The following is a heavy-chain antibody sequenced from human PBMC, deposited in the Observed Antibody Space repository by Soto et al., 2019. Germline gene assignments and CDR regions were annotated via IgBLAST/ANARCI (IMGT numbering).Heavy chain of an antibody. Sequence: GASVKVSCKASGYTFNGYYMNWVRQAPGQGLEWMGGINPNSGGTHYAQKFQGWVTMTRDTSISTAYMELSRLRSDDTAVYYCARGATYYYNSSGYPSAFDIWGQGTMVTVSS. CDR2: INPNSGGT. J-gene: IGHJ3*02. D-gene: IGHD3-22*01. V-gene: IGHV1-2*04. CDR1: GYTFNGYY. CDR3: ARGATYYYNSSGYPSAFDI.